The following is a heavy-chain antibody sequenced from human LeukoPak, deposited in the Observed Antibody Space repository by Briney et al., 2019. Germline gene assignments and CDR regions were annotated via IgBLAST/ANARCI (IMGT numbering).Heavy chain of an antibody. V-gene: IGHV3-23*01. CDR2: ISDSGGST. D-gene: IGHD2-15*01. J-gene: IGHJ4*02. Sequence: GGSLRLSCAASGFTFNTYAMNWVRQAPGKGLEWVSAISDSGGSTYYADFVKGRFTISRDNSKNTVYLQIHRLRAEDTAVYYCAKGKGSSSSSIDWWGQGTLVTVSS. CDR3: AKGKGSSSSSIDW. CDR1: GFTFNTYA.